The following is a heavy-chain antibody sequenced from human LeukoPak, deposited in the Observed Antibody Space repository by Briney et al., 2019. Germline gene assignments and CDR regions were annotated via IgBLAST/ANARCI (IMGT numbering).Heavy chain of an antibody. CDR1: GFTFNDHA. CDR3: ASDFGDYQPVDY. J-gene: IGHJ4*02. V-gene: IGHV3-30*14. D-gene: IGHD2-21*01. CDR2: ISFDGTNK. Sequence: GGSLRLSCAASGFTFNDHAMHWVGQAPGKGLEWGSVISFDGTNKYYADSVDGRFTISTVNSKNTVFLQMDSLRREDTAVYFCASDFGDYQPVDYWGQGTLVTVSS.